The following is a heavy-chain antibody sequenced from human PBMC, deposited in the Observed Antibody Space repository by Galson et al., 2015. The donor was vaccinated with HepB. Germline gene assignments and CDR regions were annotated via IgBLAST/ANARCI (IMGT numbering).Heavy chain of an antibody. J-gene: IGHJ2*01. Sequence: SLRLSCAASGFTVSSNYMSWVRQAPGKGLEWVSVIYSGGSTYYADSVKGRFTISRDNSRNTLYLQMNSLRAEDTAVYYCARGGLYYDSSGVAGYFDLWGRGTLVTVSS. CDR1: GFTVSSNY. CDR2: IYSGGST. D-gene: IGHD3-22*01. CDR3: ARGGLYYDSSGVAGYFDL. V-gene: IGHV3-66*01.